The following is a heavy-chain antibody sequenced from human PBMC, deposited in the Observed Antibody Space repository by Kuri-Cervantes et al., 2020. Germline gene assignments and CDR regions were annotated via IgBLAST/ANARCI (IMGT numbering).Heavy chain of an antibody. Sequence: SLKISWAASGLTFSSYWMSWVRHAPGEGLEWVANIKQDGSEEYYVDSVKGRFTISRDNAKNSLYLQMNSLRAEDTAVYYCAKEVLRYYYYGMDVWGQGPTVTVSS. CDR1: GLTFSSYW. V-gene: IGHV3-7*01. J-gene: IGHJ6*02. CDR3: AKEVLRYYYYGMDV. D-gene: IGHD3-3*01. CDR2: IKQDGSEE.